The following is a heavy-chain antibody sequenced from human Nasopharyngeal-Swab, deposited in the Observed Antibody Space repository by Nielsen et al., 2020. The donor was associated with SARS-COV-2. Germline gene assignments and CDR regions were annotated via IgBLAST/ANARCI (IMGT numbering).Heavy chain of an antibody. D-gene: IGHD6-13*01. CDR3: ARHYSSSWTNYYYYGMDV. J-gene: IGHJ6*02. Sequence: WIRQSPSRGLEWLGRTYYRSKWYNDYAVSVKSRITINPDTSKNQFSLKLSSVTAADTAVYYCARHYSSSWTNYYYYGMDVWGQGTTVTVSS. V-gene: IGHV6-1*01. CDR2: TYYRSKWYN.